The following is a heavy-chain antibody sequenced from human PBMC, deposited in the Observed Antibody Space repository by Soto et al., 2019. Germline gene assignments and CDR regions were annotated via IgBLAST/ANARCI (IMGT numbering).Heavy chain of an antibody. J-gene: IGHJ3*02. CDR3: AREVVNSSGWAGLRSPDAFDI. V-gene: IGHV3-66*01. CDR1: GFTVSSNY. D-gene: IGHD3-22*01. CDR2: IYSGGST. Sequence: CAASGFTVSSNYMSWVRQAPGKGLEWVSVIYSGGSTYYADSVKGRFTISRDNSKNTLYLQMNSLRAEDTAVYYCAREVVNSSGWAGLRSPDAFDIWGQGTMVTVSS.